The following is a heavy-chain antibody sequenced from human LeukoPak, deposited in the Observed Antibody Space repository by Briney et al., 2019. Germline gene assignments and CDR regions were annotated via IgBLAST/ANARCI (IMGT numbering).Heavy chain of an antibody. V-gene: IGHV3-13*01. D-gene: IGHD6-19*01. CDR1: GFTFSSYD. Sequence: GGSLRLSCAASGFTFSSYDMPWVRQATGKGLEWVSAIGTAGDTYYPGSVKGRFTISRENAKNSLYLQMNSLRAGDTAVYYCARRRSGWWPGAFDIWGQGTMVTVSS. J-gene: IGHJ3*02. CDR2: IGTAGDT. CDR3: ARRRSGWWPGAFDI.